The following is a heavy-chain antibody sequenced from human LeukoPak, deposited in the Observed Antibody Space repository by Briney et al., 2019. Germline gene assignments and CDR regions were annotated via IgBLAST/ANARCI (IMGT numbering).Heavy chain of an antibody. CDR3: ARLTNRAIDY. J-gene: IGHJ4*02. V-gene: IGHV3-66*04. CDR2: IYSGGST. D-gene: IGHD7-27*01. CDR1: GFTVSSNY. Sequence: PGGSLRLSCAASGFTVSSNYMIWVRQAPGKGLEWVSIIYSGGSTYYADSVKGRFTISRDNSKNTLYLQMNSLRAEDTAVYHCARLTNRAIDYWGQGTLVTVSS.